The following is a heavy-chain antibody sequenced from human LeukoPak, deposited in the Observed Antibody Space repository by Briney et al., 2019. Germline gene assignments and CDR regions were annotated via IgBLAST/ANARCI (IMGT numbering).Heavy chain of an antibody. V-gene: IGHV4-61*02. J-gene: IGHJ5*02. CDR1: GGSISSGSYY. Sequence: SETLSLTCTVSGGSISSGSYYWSWIRQPAGKGLEWIGRIYTSGSTTYNSSLKSRVTISLDTSKNHFSLRLSSVTAADTAVYYCARAYYSTSWFPHWGQGALVTVSS. CDR2: IYTSGST. CDR3: ARAYYSTSWFPH. D-gene: IGHD3-10*01.